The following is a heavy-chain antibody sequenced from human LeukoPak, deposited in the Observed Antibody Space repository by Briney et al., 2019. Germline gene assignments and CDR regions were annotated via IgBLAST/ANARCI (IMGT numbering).Heavy chain of an antibody. V-gene: IGHV3-74*01. J-gene: IGHJ6*02. Sequence: GGSLRLSCAASGFTFTTYWMHWVRQAPGKGLVWVSHINSDGSITSYADSVKGRFTISRDNAKNTLYLQMNSLRAEDTAVYNCARDAVDTANAVWGQGTTVTVSS. CDR2: INSDGSIT. D-gene: IGHD5-18*01. CDR3: ARDAVDTANAV. CDR1: GFTFTTYW.